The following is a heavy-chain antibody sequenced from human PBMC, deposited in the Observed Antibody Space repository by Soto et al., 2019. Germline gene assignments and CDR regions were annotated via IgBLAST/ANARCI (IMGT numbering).Heavy chain of an antibody. CDR1: GFTFSSYA. J-gene: IGHJ4*02. Sequence: GGSLRLSCAASGFTFSSYAMTWVRQGPGKGLEWISSNSGSGGTTDYAGSVKGRFTISRDNSKNTLYLQMNSLRAEDTAVYYYAKGNDFWSGYRHLDSWGQGTLVIVSS. CDR2: NSGSGGTT. CDR3: AKGNDFWSGYRHLDS. D-gene: IGHD3-3*01. V-gene: IGHV3-23*01.